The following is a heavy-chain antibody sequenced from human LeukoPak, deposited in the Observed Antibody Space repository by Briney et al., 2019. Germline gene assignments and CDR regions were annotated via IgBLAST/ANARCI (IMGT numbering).Heavy chain of an antibody. CDR1: GFTFSSYG. J-gene: IGHJ3*02. D-gene: IGHD3-10*01. CDR2: IRYDGSSV. CDR3: ATESRGVTMGAFDI. Sequence: GGSLRLSCAASGFTFSSYGMHWVRQAPGKGLEWVAFIRYDGSSVYYADSVRGRFTISRDNSKNTLYLQMNSLRAEDTAVYYCATESRGVTMGAFDIWGQGTMVTVSS. V-gene: IGHV3-30*02.